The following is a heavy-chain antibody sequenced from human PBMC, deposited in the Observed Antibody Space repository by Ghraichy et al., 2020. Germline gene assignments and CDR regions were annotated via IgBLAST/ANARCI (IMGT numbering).Heavy chain of an antibody. V-gene: IGHV4-34*01. CDR3: ASRERSEQDTLIAAAEAY. CDR1: GGSFSGYY. Sequence: SETLSLTCAVYGGSFSGYYWSWIRQPPGKGLEWIGEINHSGSTNYNPSLKSRVTISVDTSKNQFSLKLSSVTAADTAVYYCASRERSEQDTLIAAAEAYWGQGTLVTVSS. D-gene: IGHD6-13*01. CDR2: INHSGST. J-gene: IGHJ4*02.